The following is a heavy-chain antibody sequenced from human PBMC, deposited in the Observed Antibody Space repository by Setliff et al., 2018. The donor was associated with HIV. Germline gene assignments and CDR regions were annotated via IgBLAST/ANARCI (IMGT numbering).Heavy chain of an antibody. V-gene: IGHV1-69*02. CDR1: GGTFSSYT. Sequence: PVQVSCKDSGGTFSSYTISRVRQAPGQGLEWMGRIIPILGIANYAQKFQGRVTITADKSTSTAYMELSSLRSEDTAVYYCARGGQDYYDSSGYSLDYWGQGTLVTVSS. J-gene: IGHJ4*02. D-gene: IGHD3-22*01. CDR3: ARGGQDYYDSSGYSLDY. CDR2: IIPILGIA.